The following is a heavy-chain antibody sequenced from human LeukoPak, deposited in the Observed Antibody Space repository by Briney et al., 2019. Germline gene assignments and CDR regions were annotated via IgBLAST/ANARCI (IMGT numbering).Heavy chain of an antibody. Sequence: SVKVSCKASGYTFTSYDINWVRQAPGQGLEWMGGIIPIFGTANYAQKFQGRVTITADESTSTAYMELSSLRSEDTAVYYCARVAAAAGTVWFDPWGQGTLVTVSS. CDR2: IIPIFGTA. J-gene: IGHJ5*02. CDR1: GYTFTSYD. D-gene: IGHD6-13*01. V-gene: IGHV1-69*13. CDR3: ARVAAAAGTVWFDP.